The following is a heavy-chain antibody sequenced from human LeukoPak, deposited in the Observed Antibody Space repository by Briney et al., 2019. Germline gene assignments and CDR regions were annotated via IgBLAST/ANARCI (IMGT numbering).Heavy chain of an antibody. J-gene: IGHJ4*02. CDR3: ARETYYYGSGSYPFDY. CDR2: IYTSGST. V-gene: IGHV4-4*07. D-gene: IGHD3-10*01. Sequence: SETLSLTCTVSGGSISSYYWSWIRQPAGKGLEWIGRIYTSGSTNYSPSLKSRVTMSVDTSKNQFSLKLTSVTAADTAVYYCARETYYYGSGSYPFDYWGQGTLVTVSS. CDR1: GGSISSYY.